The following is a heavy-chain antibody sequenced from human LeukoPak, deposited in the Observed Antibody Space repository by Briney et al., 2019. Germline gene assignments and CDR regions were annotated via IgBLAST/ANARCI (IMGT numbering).Heavy chain of an antibody. D-gene: IGHD1-1*01. J-gene: IGHJ6*03. CDR3: ARSSELSWNDVHYYMDV. CDR2: MNPNSGNT. Sequence: ASVKVSCKASGYTFSSYDINWVRQATGQGLEWMGWMNPNSGNTKYAQKIQGRVTMTTDTSTSTAYMELSSLRSEDTAVYYCARSSELSWNDVHYYMDVWGKGTTVTVSS. V-gene: IGHV1-8*01. CDR1: GYTFSSYD.